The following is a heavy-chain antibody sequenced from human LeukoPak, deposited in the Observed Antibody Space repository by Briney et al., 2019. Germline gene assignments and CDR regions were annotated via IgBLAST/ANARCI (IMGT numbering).Heavy chain of an antibody. CDR2: IYYSEST. Sequence: SETLSLTCSVSGGSISNYWWNWIRQPPGKGLEWIGYIYYSESTSYNPSLKSRLTISVDTSLNQFSLKLNSVTAADTAVYYCARYCSGGDCYSKALDYWGQGILVTVSS. V-gene: IGHV4-59*01. J-gene: IGHJ4*02. CDR3: ARYCSGGDCYSKALDY. CDR1: GGSISNYW. D-gene: IGHD2-15*01.